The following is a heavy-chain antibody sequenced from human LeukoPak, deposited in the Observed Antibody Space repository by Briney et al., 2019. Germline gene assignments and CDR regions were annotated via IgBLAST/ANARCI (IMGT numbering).Heavy chain of an antibody. D-gene: IGHD2-2*01. Sequence: GGSLRLSCAASGFTFSSYWMSWVRQAPGKGLEWVANIKQDGSEKYYVDSVKGRFTISRDNAKNSLYLQMNSLRAEDTAVYYCARLPAYCSSTNCYYDYWGQGTLVTVSS. CDR2: IKQDGSEK. CDR1: GFTFSSYW. CDR3: ARLPAYCSSTNCYYDY. J-gene: IGHJ4*02. V-gene: IGHV3-7*01.